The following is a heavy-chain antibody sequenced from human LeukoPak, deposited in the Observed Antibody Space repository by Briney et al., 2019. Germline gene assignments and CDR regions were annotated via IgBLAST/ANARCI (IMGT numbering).Heavy chain of an antibody. Sequence: GGSLRLSCAASGFTFSRNGLHWVRQGPGKGLEWVAVIWYDGSNKYYADSVKGRSTVSRDDSKNTLYLQMNSLRAEDTAVYYCARDFNWYFDYWGQGTLVTVSS. V-gene: IGHV3-33*01. CDR2: IWYDGSNK. J-gene: IGHJ4*02. CDR3: ARDFNWYFDY. CDR1: GFTFSRNG. D-gene: IGHD1-1*01.